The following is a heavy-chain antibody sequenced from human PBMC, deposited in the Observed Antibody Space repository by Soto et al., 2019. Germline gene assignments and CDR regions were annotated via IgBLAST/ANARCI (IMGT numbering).Heavy chain of an antibody. Sequence: QITLKESGPTLVNPTQTLTLTCTFSGFSLSTSGVGVGWIRQPPGKALEWLALIYWNDDKRYSPSLKSRLTITKDTSKNQVVLTMTNMDPVDTATYYCAHRRGYYYDSSGYYYDWYFDLWGRGTLVTVSS. CDR1: GFSLSTSGVG. CDR2: IYWNDDK. J-gene: IGHJ2*01. V-gene: IGHV2-5*01. D-gene: IGHD3-22*01. CDR3: AHRRGYYYDSSGYYYDWYFDL.